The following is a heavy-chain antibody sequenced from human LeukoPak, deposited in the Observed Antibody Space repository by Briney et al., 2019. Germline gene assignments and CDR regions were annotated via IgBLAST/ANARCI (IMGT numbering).Heavy chain of an antibody. J-gene: IGHJ4*02. D-gene: IGHD2-15*01. CDR3: ARVNIVVVVAATGYSDY. CDR2: INPNSGGT. CDR1: GYTFTGYY. V-gene: IGHV1-2*02. Sequence: ASVKVSCKASGYTFTGYYTHWVRQAPGQGLEWMGWINPNSGGTNYAQKFQGRVTMTRDTSISTAYMELSRLRSDDTAVYYCARVNIVVVVAATGYSDYWGQGTLVTVSS.